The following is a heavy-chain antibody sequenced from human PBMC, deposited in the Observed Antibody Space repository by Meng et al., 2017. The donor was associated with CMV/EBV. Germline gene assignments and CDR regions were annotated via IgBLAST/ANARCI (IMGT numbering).Heavy chain of an antibody. J-gene: IGHJ4*02. V-gene: IGHV4-30-4*08. D-gene: IGHD1-14*01. CDR2: IYYSGST. CDR1: GVSISSGDDY. CDR3: ARVTSRVAGAFDY. Sequence: QVLLQHCGPGLVKPSQTLSLTSTFSGVSISSGDDYWSWIRQPPGKGLGWIGYIYYSGSTYYNPSLKSRVTISVDTSKNQFSLKLSSVTAADTAVYYCARVTSRVAGAFDYWGQGTLVTVSS.